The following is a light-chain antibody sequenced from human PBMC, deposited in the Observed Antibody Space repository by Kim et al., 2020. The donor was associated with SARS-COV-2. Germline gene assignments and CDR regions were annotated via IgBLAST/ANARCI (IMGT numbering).Light chain of an antibody. Sequence: PGQSVTISCTGTSSDVGGYNYVSWYQQHPGKAPKLMIYEVTKRPSGVPDRFSGSKSGNTASLTISGLQAEDEADYYCCSYAATNMVFGGGTKVTVL. CDR2: EVT. CDR3: CSYAATNMV. CDR1: SSDVGGYNY. J-gene: IGLJ2*01. V-gene: IGLV2-11*03.